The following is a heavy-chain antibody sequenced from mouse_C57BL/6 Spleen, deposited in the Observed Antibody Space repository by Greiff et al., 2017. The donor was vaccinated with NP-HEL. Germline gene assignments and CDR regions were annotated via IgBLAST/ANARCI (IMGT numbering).Heavy chain of an antibody. V-gene: IGHV1-64*01. D-gene: IGHD1-1*01. CDR3: ASWGYDGSSYGFAY. CDR1: GYTFTSYW. J-gene: IGHJ3*01. CDR2: IHPNSGST. Sequence: QVQLQQPGAELVKPGASVKLSCKASGYTFTSYWMHWVKQRPGQGLEWIGMIHPNSGSTNYNEKFKSKATLTVDKSSSTAYMQLSSLTSEDSAVYYCASWGYDGSSYGFAYWGQGTLVTVSA.